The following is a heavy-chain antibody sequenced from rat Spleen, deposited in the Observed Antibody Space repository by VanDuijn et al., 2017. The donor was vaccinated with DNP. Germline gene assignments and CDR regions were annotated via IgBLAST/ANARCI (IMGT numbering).Heavy chain of an antibody. Sequence: EVQLVETGGGLVQPGRSLKLSCVASGFTFSTYWMFWIRQVPGKGLEWVASITSSGGRTYYRDSVKGRFTISRDDAKSTLHLQMDSLRSEDTATYYCATSLTGRAWGQGVMVTVSS. CDR2: ITSSGGRT. D-gene: IGHD5-1*01. CDR3: ATSLTGRA. V-gene: IGHV5-31*01. J-gene: IGHJ2*01. CDR1: GFTFSTYW.